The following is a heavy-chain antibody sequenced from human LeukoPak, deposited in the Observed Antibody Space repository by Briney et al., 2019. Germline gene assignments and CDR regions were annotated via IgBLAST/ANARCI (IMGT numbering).Heavy chain of an antibody. D-gene: IGHD5-18*01. CDR2: IRYDGSEK. V-gene: IGHV3-30*02. J-gene: IGHJ4*02. Sequence: GGSLRLSCAASGFTFSTYGMHWVRQAPGKGLEWVASIRYDGSEKYSTDSVKGRFTISRDNSKNTLYLRMNSLTAEDTAVYYCAKDRSYHYFDYWGQGTLVTVSS. CDR1: GFTFSTYG. CDR3: AKDRSYHYFDY.